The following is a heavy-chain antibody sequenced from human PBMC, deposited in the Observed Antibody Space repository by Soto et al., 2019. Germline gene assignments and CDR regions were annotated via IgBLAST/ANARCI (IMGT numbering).Heavy chain of an antibody. CDR2: ISGSGGST. CDR3: AKVPRDSSGWYYFDY. J-gene: IGHJ4*02. Sequence: GGSLRLSCAASGFTFSSYAMSWVRQAPGKGLEWVSAISGSGGSTYYADSVKGRFTISRDNSKNTLYMQINSLRAEDTAVYYCAKVPRDSSGWYYFDYWGQGTLVTVSS. V-gene: IGHV3-23*01. CDR1: GFTFSSYA. D-gene: IGHD6-19*01.